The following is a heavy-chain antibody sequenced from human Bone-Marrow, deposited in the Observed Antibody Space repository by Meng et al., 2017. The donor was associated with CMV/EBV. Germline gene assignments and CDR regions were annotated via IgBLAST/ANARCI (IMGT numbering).Heavy chain of an antibody. D-gene: IGHD2-15*01. CDR3: ARGALAVYCSGGSCYSDWYVDL. CDR2: ISSSSSYI. Sequence: GESLKISCAASGLTFSSHSMNWVRQAPGKGLEWVSSISSSSSYIYYADSVKGRFTISRDNAKNSLYLQMNSLRAEDTAVYYCARGALAVYCSGGSCYSDWYVDLWGRSTLVTVSS. V-gene: IGHV3-21*01. CDR1: GLTFSSHS. J-gene: IGHJ2*01.